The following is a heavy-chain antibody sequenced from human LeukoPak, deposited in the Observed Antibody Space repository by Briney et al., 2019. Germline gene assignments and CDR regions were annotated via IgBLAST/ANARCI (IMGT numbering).Heavy chain of an antibody. CDR3: AKDTDWAFDI. D-gene: IGHD3-9*01. Sequence: PGRSLRLSCAASGFTFSSYGMHWVRQAPGKGLEWVAVIWYDGSNKYYADSVKGRFTISRDNSKNTLYLQMNSLRAEDTAVYYYAKDTDWAFDIWGQGTMVTVSS. J-gene: IGHJ3*02. CDR2: IWYDGSNK. V-gene: IGHV3-33*06. CDR1: GFTFSSYG.